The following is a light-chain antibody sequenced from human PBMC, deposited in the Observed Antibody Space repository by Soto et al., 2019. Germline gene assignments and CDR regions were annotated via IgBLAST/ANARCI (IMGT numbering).Light chain of an antibody. CDR2: ATS. Sequence: DFQMTQSPSSLSASVGDRVNITCRASQTVSSYLNWYQQKPGTVPKLLIYATSNLQSGVPSRFSGRGFGTDFTLTISSLQPEDFATYYCQQSFTTPSFGQGTRLEI. V-gene: IGKV1-39*01. J-gene: IGKJ5*01. CDR3: QQSFTTPS. CDR1: QTVSSY.